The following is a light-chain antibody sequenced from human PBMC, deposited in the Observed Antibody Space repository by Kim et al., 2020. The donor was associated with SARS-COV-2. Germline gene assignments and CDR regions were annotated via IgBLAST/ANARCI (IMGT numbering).Light chain of an antibody. Sequence: DIQMTQSPSTLSASVGDRVTISCRASQSISSWLAWYQQKAGKAPKLLIYDASSLESGVPSRFSGSGSETEFTLTISSLQPDVFATYYCQQYNSYPWTFGQGTKVDIK. J-gene: IGKJ1*01. CDR3: QQYNSYPWT. CDR1: QSISSW. V-gene: IGKV1-5*01. CDR2: DAS.